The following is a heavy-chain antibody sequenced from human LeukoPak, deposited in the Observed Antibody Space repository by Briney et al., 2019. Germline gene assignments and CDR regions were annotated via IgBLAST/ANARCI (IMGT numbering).Heavy chain of an antibody. CDR3: ARARGGYYYGLDG. D-gene: IGHD2-15*01. J-gene: IGHJ6*02. V-gene: IGHV4-34*01. CDR2: INHSGGT. CDR1: GGSFSGYF. Sequence: SETLSLTCAVYGGSFSGYFWSWIRQPPGKGLEWIGAINHSGGTNYNPSLESRGTISLDTSKIPFSLKVTSVTAADTAVYYCARARGGYYYGLDGWVQGTTVTVSS.